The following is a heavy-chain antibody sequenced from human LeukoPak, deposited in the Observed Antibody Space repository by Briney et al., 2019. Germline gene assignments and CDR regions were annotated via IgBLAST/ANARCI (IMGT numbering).Heavy chain of an antibody. CDR2: ITSSGSGSVI. Sequence: GGSLRLSCAASGFTFSDYYISWIRQAPGKGLECVSYITSSGSGSVIYYADSVKGRFTISRDNAKKSLYLQMNSLRADDTAVYYCARDSGSGDYFDYWGQGTLVTVSS. CDR1: GFTFSDYY. J-gene: IGHJ4*02. CDR3: ARDSGSGDYFDY. V-gene: IGHV3-11*01. D-gene: IGHD2-15*01.